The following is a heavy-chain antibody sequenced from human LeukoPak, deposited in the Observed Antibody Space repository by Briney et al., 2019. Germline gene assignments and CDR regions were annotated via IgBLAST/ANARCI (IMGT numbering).Heavy chain of an antibody. CDR1: GFTFSSYA. V-gene: IGHV3-23*01. J-gene: IGHJ4*02. CDR2: ISGGGGST. D-gene: IGHD4-17*01. CDR3: AKAARNRRIYGVFDK. Sequence: GGSLRLSCAASGFTFSSYAMSWVRQAPGKGLEWVSAISGGGGSTYYVDSVKGRFTISTDNSKSTLFLQMDSLRAEDTAVYYCAKAARNRRIYGVFDKWGQGALVTVSP.